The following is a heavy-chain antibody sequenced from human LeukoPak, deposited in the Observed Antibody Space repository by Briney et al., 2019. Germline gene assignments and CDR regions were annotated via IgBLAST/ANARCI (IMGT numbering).Heavy chain of an antibody. CDR1: GGTFSSYA. CDR3: ARGLRGTTVVSFHYYYYYMDV. D-gene: IGHD4-23*01. Sequence: ASVKVSCKASGGTFSSYAISWVRQAPGQGLEWMGGIIPIFGTANYAQKFQGRVTITTDESTSTAYMELSSLSSEDTAVYYCARGLRGTTVVSFHYYYYYMDVWGKGTTVTVSS. V-gene: IGHV1-69*05. CDR2: IIPIFGTA. J-gene: IGHJ6*03.